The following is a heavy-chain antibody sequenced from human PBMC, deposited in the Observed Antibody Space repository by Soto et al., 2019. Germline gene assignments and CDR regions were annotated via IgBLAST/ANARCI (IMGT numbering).Heavy chain of an antibody. CDR2: IYHSGST. Sequence: PSETLSLTCTVSGGSISSYYWSWIRQPPGKGLEWIGFIYHSGSTNYSPSLKSRVTISVDTSKNQFSLKLSSVTAADTAVYYCARRRSGPTFFDYWGQGTLVTVSS. CDR3: ARRRSGPTFFDY. CDR1: GGSISSYY. V-gene: IGHV4-59*08. D-gene: IGHD3-10*01. J-gene: IGHJ4*02.